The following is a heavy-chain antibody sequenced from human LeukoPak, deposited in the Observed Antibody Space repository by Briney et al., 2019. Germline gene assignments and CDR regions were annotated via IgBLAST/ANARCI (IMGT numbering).Heavy chain of an antibody. CDR1: GYTFTSYG. V-gene: IGHV1-18*01. D-gene: IGHD2-2*02. CDR3: ARDSSGYCSSTSCYNGGWFDP. CDR2: ISAYNGNT. Sequence: ASVKVSCKASGYTFTSYGISWVRQAPGQGLEWMGWISAYNGNTNYAQKLQGRVTMTTDTSTSTAYMELRSLRSDDTAVYYCARDSSGYCSSTSCYNGGWFDPWGQGTLVTVSS. J-gene: IGHJ5*02.